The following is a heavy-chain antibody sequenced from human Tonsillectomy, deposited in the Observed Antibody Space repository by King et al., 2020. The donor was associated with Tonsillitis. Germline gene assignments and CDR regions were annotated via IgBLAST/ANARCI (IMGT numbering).Heavy chain of an antibody. V-gene: IGHV1-2*02. D-gene: IGHD3-22*01. CDR3: AKNYYDSSAYYDYYYYYMDV. CDR2: INPHNGDT. CDR1: GYTFTGHY. Sequence: VQLVQSGPEVKKPGASVKVSCKASGYTFTGHYMHWVRQAPGQGLEWMGWINPHNGDTKYAQKFQGRVTMTRDTSISTAFLELSSLRSDDTAVYYCAKNYYDSSAYYDYYYYYMDVWGKGNTVTVSS. J-gene: IGHJ6*03.